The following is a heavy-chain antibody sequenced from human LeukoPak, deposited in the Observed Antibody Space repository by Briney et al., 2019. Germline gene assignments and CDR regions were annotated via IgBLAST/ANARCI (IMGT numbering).Heavy chain of an antibody. CDR3: AKGGSSSWDHFDY. Sequence: PGGSLRLSCAASGFTFSSYGMHWVRQAPGKGLEWVAVISYDVGKKYYADSVKGRFTISRDNSKNTLYLQMNSLRAEDTAVYYCAKGGSSSWDHFDYWGQGTLVTVSS. CDR2: ISYDVGKK. D-gene: IGHD6-13*01. CDR1: GFTFSSYG. V-gene: IGHV3-30*18. J-gene: IGHJ4*02.